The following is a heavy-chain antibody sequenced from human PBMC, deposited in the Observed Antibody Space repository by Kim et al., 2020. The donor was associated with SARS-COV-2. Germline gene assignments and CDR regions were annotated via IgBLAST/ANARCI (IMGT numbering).Heavy chain of an antibody. Sequence: GGSLRLSCAASGFTFSSYSMNWVRQAPGKGLEWVSSISSSSSYIYYADSVKGRFTISRDNAKNSLYLQMNSLRAEDTAVYYCARGYGPYYYDSSEEVDYWGQGTLVTVSS. V-gene: IGHV3-21*01. CDR1: GFTFSSYS. D-gene: IGHD3-22*01. CDR2: ISSSSSYI. CDR3: ARGYGPYYYDSSEEVDY. J-gene: IGHJ4*02.